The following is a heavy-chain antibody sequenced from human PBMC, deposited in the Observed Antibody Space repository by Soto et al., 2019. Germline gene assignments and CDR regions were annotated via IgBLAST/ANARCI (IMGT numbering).Heavy chain of an antibody. CDR3: ARGDREDILVVVGARPGEYGPDI. J-gene: IGHJ6*02. V-gene: IGHV3-30-3*01. CDR1: GFTLRNHA. Sequence: QAQLVESGGGVVQPGGSLRLSCAASGFTLRNHAMHWVRQAPGKGLECLAVIAHDGSNAFYRDSVKGRFTVSRDNSKNTLYLYMNSLRSEDTGVYYCARGDREDILVVVGARPGEYGPDIWGQGTTVIVSS. CDR2: IAHDGSNA. D-gene: IGHD2-15*01.